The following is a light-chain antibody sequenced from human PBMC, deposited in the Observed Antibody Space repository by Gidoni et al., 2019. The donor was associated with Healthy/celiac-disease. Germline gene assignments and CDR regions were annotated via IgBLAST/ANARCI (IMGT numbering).Light chain of an antibody. CDR2: GAS. CDR1: QSVSSSY. J-gene: IGKJ5*01. CDR3: QQYGSSLIT. V-gene: IGKV3-20*01. Sequence: ELVLTQSPGTLSLSPGERATLSCRASQSVSSSYLAWYQQKPGQAPRLPIYGASSRATGIPDRFSGSGSGTDFTLTISRLEPEDFAVYYCQQYGSSLITFGQGTRLEIK.